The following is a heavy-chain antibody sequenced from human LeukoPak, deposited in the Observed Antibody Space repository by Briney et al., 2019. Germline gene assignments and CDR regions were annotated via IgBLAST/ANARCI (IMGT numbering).Heavy chain of an antibody. CDR1: GGTFSSYT. CDR3: ATGGYCSGGSCFRGSSSPKLYYYYYGMDV. CDR2: FDPEDGET. V-gene: IGHV1-24*01. Sequence: GASVKVSCKASGGTFSSYTISWVRQAPGKGLEWMGGFDPEDGETIYAQKFQGRVTMTEDTSTDTAYMELSSLRSEDTAVYYCATGGYCSGGSCFRGSSSPKLYYYYYGMDVWGQGTTVTVSS. D-gene: IGHD2-15*01. J-gene: IGHJ6*02.